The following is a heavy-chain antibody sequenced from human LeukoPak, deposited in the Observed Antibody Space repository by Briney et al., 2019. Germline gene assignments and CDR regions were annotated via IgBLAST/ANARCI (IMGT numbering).Heavy chain of an antibody. D-gene: IGHD6-19*01. V-gene: IGHV1-69*13. CDR2: IIPIFGTA. CDR3: ARDRPAVAGLNY. CDR1: GGTFSSYA. J-gene: IGHJ4*02. Sequence: ASVTVSCKASGGTFSSYAISWVRQAPGQGLEWMGGIIPIFGTANYAQKFQGRVTITADESTSTAYMELSSLRSEDTAVYYCARDRPAVAGLNYWGQGTLVTVSS.